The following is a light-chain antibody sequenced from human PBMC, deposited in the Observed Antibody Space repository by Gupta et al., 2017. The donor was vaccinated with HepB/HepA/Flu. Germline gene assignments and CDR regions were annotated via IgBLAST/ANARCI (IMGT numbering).Light chain of an antibody. CDR3: QQYNNSPCS. J-gene: IGKJ2*04. Sequence: IVLTRSPVTLSLSPGERATLSCRASQNVTANYFAWYQQKPGQAPRLLIYDASSRASGIPDRFSGSGSGTDFTLTISGLEPEDFAVYYCQQYNNSPCSFGQGTKVEIK. CDR2: DAS. CDR1: QNVTANY. V-gene: IGKV3-20*01.